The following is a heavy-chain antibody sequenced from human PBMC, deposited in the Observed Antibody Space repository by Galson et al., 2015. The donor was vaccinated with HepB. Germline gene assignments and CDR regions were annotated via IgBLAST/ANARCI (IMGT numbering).Heavy chain of an antibody. CDR2: ISYDGSNK. Sequence: SLRLSCAASGFTFSSYAIHWVRQAPGKGLEWVAVISYDGSNKYYADSVKGRFTISRDNSKNTLYLQMNSLRAEDTAVYYCARGPSGGDYGAFDIWGQGTMVTVSS. CDR3: ARGPSGGDYGAFDI. J-gene: IGHJ3*02. V-gene: IGHV3-30-3*01. CDR1: GFTFSSYA. D-gene: IGHD2-21*02.